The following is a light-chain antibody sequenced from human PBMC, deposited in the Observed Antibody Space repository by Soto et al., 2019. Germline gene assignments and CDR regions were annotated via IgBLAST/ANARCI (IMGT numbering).Light chain of an antibody. J-gene: IGKJ4*01. CDR3: QQYYTTPLT. V-gene: IGKV1-17*01. Sequence: QMTRAPAALSASVRDRGRVSGRASQGIRNDLGWYQQKPGKAPKRLIYATSSLQSGVPSRFSGSGSGTDFTLTLRSLQAEDVSVYYCQQYYTTPLTFGGGTKVDIK. CDR1: QGIRND. CDR2: ATS.